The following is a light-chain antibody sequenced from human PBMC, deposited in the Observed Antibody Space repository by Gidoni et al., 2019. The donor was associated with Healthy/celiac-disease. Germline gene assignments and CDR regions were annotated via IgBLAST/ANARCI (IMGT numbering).Light chain of an antibody. CDR2: GAS. CDR3: QQYGSSPLT. CDR1: QSVSSSY. V-gene: IGKV3-20*01. Sequence: ESELTQSAGTLSLSPGERDTLSCRAGQSVSSSYLAWYQQKPGQAPRLLIYGASSRATGIPARFSGSGSGTDFTLTISRLEPEDFAVYYCQQYGSSPLTFGGGTKVEIK. J-gene: IGKJ4*01.